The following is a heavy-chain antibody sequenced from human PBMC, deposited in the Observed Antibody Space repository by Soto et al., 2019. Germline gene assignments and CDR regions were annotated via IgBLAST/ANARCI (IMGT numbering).Heavy chain of an antibody. J-gene: IGHJ5*02. Sequence: TSETLSLTCAVSGGSIRSSSYYWGWIRQPPGKGLEWIGSIYYSGGTYYNPSLKSRVTISVDTSKNQFSLKLSSVTAADTAVYYCARPIGPIVLVPAASGWFDPWGQGTLVTVSS. V-gene: IGHV4-39*01. CDR3: ARPIGPIVLVPAASGWFDP. CDR1: GGSIRSSSYY. CDR2: IYYSGGT. D-gene: IGHD2-2*01.